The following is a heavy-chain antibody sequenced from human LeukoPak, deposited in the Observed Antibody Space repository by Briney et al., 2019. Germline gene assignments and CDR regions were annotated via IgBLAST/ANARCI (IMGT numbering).Heavy chain of an antibody. J-gene: IGHJ3*02. V-gene: IGHV4-61*08. CDR2: IYYSGST. CDR1: GGSISSGGYS. Sequence: SETLSLTCAVSGGSISSGGYSWSWIRQPPGKGLEWIAYIYYSGSTNYNPSLKSRVTISVDTSKNQFSLKLSSVTAADTAVYYCARGNYHDSSGYYSDAFDIWGQGTMVTVSS. D-gene: IGHD3-22*01. CDR3: ARGNYHDSSGYYSDAFDI.